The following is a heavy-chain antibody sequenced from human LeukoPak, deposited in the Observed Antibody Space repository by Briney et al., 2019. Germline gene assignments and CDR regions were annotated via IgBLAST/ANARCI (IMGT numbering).Heavy chain of an antibody. J-gene: IGHJ5*02. Sequence: SETLSLTCTVSGYSVSSGYYWGWIRPPPGEGVEWIASIYHSGGTYYDPSLRSRVTISLDTAKNQLSLKLNSVTAADTAVYYCARSKAHLSTSWYGNWFDPWGQGTLVTVSP. CDR2: IYHSGGT. V-gene: IGHV4-38-2*02. CDR1: GYSVSSGYY. D-gene: IGHD2-2*01. CDR3: ARSKAHLSTSWYGNWFDP.